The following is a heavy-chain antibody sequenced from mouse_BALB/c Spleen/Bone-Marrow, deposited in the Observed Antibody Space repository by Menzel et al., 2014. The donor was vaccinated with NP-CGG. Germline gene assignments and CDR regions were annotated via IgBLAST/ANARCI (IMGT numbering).Heavy chain of an antibody. CDR1: GFTFSDYY. D-gene: IGHD1-1*01. CDR2: IRNKANGYTT. J-gene: IGHJ2*01. Sequence: VQLKESGGGLVQPGGSLRLSCATSGFTFSDYYMSWVRQPPGKALEWLGFIRNKANGYTTEYCASVKGRFTISRDNSQSILYLQMNTLRAEDSATYYCARDMGLLRFDYWGQGTTLTVSS. CDR3: ARDMGLLRFDY. V-gene: IGHV7-3*02.